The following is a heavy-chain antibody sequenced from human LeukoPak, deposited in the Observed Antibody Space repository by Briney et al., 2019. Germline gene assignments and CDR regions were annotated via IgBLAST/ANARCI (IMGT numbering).Heavy chain of an antibody. CDR2: VSWNSGSV. J-gene: IGHJ4*02. Sequence: PGGSLRLSCAASGFTFDDHAMHWVRQAPGKGLEWVSGVSWNSGSVGYADSVKGRFTISRDNAKNSLYLQMNSLRAEDTALYHCAKDVGRLERNPDYWGQGTLVTVSS. CDR3: AKDVGRLERNPDY. CDR1: GFTFDDHA. V-gene: IGHV3-9*01. D-gene: IGHD1-1*01.